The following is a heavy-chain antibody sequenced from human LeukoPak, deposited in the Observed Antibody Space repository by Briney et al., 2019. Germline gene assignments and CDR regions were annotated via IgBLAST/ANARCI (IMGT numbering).Heavy chain of an antibody. CDR2: IYHSGST. D-gene: IGHD3-22*01. Sequence: SETLSLTCTVSGYSISSGYYWGWIRQPPGKGLEWIGSIYHSGSTYYNPSLKSRVTISVDTSKNQFSLKLSSVTAADTAVYYCARVQYYYDSSGYRYYYYYMDVWGKGTTVTVS. CDR1: GYSISSGYY. CDR3: ARVQYYYDSSGYRYYYYYMDV. J-gene: IGHJ6*03. V-gene: IGHV4-38-2*02.